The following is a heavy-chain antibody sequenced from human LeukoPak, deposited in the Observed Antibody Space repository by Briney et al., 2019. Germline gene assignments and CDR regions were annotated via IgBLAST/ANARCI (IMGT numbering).Heavy chain of an antibody. CDR3: ASKGLGGYYDSSGYYPLKDY. D-gene: IGHD3-22*01. V-gene: IGHV3-NL1*01. J-gene: IGHJ4*02. Sequence: GGSLRLSCAASGFAFASYGMHWVRQAPGKGLEWVSVIYSGGSTYYADSVKGRFTISRDNSKNTLYLQMNSLRAEDTVVYYCASKGLGGYYDSSGYYPLKDYWGQGTLVTVSS. CDR2: IYSGGST. CDR1: GFAFASYG.